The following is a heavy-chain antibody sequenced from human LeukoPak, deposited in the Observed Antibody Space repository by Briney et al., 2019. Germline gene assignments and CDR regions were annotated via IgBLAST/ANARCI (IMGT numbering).Heavy chain of an antibody. CDR2: IIPIFGTA. Sequence: SVKVSCKASGGTFSSYAISWVRQAPGQGLEWMGGIIPIFGTANYAQKFQGRVTITADESTSTAYMELSSLRSEDTAVYYCARRPSAAAAPDYYYGMDVWGQGTTVTVSS. D-gene: IGHD6-13*01. CDR3: ARRPSAAAAPDYYYGMDV. J-gene: IGHJ6*02. V-gene: IGHV1-69*01. CDR1: GGTFSSYA.